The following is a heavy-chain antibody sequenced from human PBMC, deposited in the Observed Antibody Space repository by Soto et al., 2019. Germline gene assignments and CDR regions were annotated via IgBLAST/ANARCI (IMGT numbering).Heavy chain of an antibody. CDR3: ARDQGYLEWSERFDP. CDR2: ISAYNGNT. J-gene: IGHJ5*02. CDR1: GYTFTSYG. V-gene: IGHV1-18*01. Sequence: AXVKVSCKASGYTFTSYGISWVRQAPGQGLEWMGWISAYNGNTNYAQKLQGRVTMTTDTSTSTAYMELRSLRSDDTAVYYCARDQGYLEWSERFDPWGQGNLVTVSS. D-gene: IGHD3-3*01.